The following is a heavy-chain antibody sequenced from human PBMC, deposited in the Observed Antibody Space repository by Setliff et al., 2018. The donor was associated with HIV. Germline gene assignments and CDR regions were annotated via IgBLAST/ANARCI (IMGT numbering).Heavy chain of an antibody. Sequence: ASVKVSCKASGYTFTSDYIHWVRQAPGQGLEWMGIVNPAGSPTSYAQKFQGRLTMTRDTSTNTVYMELSSLRSEDTAVYYCATHPPYRSAWYMRSWGQGTLVTVSS. CDR3: ATHPPYRSAWYMRS. J-gene: IGHJ5*02. V-gene: IGHV1-46*01. CDR2: VNPAGSPT. D-gene: IGHD6-19*01. CDR1: GYTFTSDY.